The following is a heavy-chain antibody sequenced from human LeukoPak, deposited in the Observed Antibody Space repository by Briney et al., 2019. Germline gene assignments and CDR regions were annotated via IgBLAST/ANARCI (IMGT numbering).Heavy chain of an antibody. CDR3: ARDQGLSRGAYLDY. J-gene: IGHJ4*02. V-gene: IGHV3-7*01. Sequence: GGSLRLSCAASGFTFSNYWMSWVRQTPGKGLEWVANINLDGTEQYYVDSMRGRFTISRDNAKNSLYLQLKNLRTEDTALYYCARDQGLSRGAYLDYWGQGTLVTVSS. D-gene: IGHD3-10*01. CDR1: GFTFSNYW. CDR2: INLDGTEQ.